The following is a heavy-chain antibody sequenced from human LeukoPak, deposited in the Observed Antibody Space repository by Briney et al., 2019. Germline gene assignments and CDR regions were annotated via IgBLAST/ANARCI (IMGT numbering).Heavy chain of an antibody. CDR3: ARGLRPPITIFGVVIIPNWFDP. CDR1: GCTFTSYD. V-gene: IGHV1-8*01. Sequence: GASVKVSCKASGCTFTSYDINWVRQATGQGLEWMGWMNPNSGNTGYAQKFQGRVTMTRNTSISTAYMELSSLRSEDTAVYYCARGLRPPITIFGVVIIPNWFDPWGQGTLVTVSS. J-gene: IGHJ5*02. CDR2: MNPNSGNT. D-gene: IGHD3-3*01.